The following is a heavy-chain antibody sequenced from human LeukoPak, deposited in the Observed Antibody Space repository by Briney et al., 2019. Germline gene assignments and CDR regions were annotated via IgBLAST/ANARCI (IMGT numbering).Heavy chain of an antibody. J-gene: IGHJ4*02. D-gene: IGHD3-9*01. CDR3: ARRLYFDWYLFDY. Sequence: GGSLRLSCAASGFTFSSYAMSWVRQAPGKGLEWVSAISGSGGSTYYADSVKGRFTISRDSSKNTLYLQMNSLRAEDTAVYYCARRLYFDWYLFDYWGQGTLVTVSS. CDR1: GFTFSSYA. V-gene: IGHV3-23*01. CDR2: ISGSGGST.